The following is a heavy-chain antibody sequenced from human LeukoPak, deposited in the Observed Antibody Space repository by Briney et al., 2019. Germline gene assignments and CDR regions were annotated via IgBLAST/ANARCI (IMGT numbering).Heavy chain of an antibody. V-gene: IGHV4-39*01. CDR1: GGSISSGSHY. CDR2: IHYSGST. D-gene: IGHD4-23*01. J-gene: IGHJ3*02. CDR3: ARHGVFGGNLAAFDI. Sequence: KTSETQSLTCTVSGGSISSGSHYWGWIRQPPGKGLEWIGAIHYSGSTYYNPSLKSRITISVDTSKNQFSLKLSSVTAADTAVYCCARHGVFGGNLAAFDIWGQGTMVTVSS.